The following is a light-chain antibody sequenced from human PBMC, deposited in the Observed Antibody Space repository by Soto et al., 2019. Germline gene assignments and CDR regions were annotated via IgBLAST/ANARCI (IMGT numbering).Light chain of an antibody. V-gene: IGKV1-12*01. CDR1: QGVSDW. CDR2: GSS. CDR3: RQANSYPWT. J-gene: IGKJ1*01. Sequence: DIQKTQTPSSVSASVGDSVTITCRASQGVSDWVAWYQQKPGEAPKLLIYGSSSLLSGVPSRFSGARSGTDFTLTISSLQPEDFATYYCRQANSYPWTFGQGTNV.